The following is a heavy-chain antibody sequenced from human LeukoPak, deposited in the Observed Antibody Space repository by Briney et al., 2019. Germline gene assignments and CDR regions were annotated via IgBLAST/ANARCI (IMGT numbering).Heavy chain of an antibody. D-gene: IGHD6-13*01. Sequence: GGSLRLSCAASGFTFSSYWMHWVRHTPGKGLVWVSRIKGDGSSTSYADSVKGRFTISRDNSKNTLYLQMNSLRAEDTAVYYCAKDSPDGYSSSWYAGYFDYWGQGTLVTVSS. CDR1: GFTFSSYW. CDR2: IKGDGSST. V-gene: IGHV3-74*01. CDR3: AKDSPDGYSSSWYAGYFDY. J-gene: IGHJ4*02.